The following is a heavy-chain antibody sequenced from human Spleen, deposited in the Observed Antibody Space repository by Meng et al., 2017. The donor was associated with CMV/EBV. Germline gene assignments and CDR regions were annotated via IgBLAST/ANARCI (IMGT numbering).Heavy chain of an antibody. J-gene: IGHJ4*02. D-gene: IGHD3-10*01. V-gene: IGHV4-34*01. CDR3: ARGIYYGSVDY. CDR1: GGSFSGYY. Sequence: LTFAVYGGSFSGYYWCWLRQPPGQGLEWIGEINHSGSTNYNPSLKSRVTISVDTSKNQFSLKLSSVTAADTAVYYCARGIYYGSVDYWGQGTLVTVSS. CDR2: INHSGST.